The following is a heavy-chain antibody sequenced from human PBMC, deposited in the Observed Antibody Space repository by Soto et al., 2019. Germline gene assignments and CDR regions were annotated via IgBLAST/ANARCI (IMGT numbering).Heavy chain of an antibody. CDR3: ARSGGPANWGNWFDP. D-gene: IGHD7-27*01. J-gene: IGHJ5*02. Sequence: ASVKVSCKASGGTFSSYTISWVRQAPGQGLEWMGRIIPILGIANYAQKFQGRVTITADKSTSTAYMELSSLRSEDTAVYYCARSGGPANWGNWFDPWGQGTLVTVSS. CDR2: IIPILGIA. V-gene: IGHV1-69*02. CDR1: GGTFSSYT.